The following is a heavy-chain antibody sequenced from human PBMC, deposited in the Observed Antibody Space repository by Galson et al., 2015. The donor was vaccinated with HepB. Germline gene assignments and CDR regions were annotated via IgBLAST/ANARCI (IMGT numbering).Heavy chain of an antibody. D-gene: IGHD2-15*01. CDR3: AREGYCSGDSCYSRHFDY. J-gene: IGHJ4*02. CDR2: ISYDGSNK. V-gene: IGHV3-30*04. Sequence: SLRLSCAASGFTFSSYTMHWVRQGPGKGLEWVAVISYDGSNKYYADSVKGRFSISRDNSKKTLYLQLNSLRAEDTAVYYCAREGYCSGDSCYSRHFDYWGQGTLVTVSS. CDR1: GFTFSSYT.